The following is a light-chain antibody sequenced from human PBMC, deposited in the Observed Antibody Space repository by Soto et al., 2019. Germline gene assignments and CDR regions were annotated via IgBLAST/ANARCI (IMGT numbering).Light chain of an antibody. Sequence: SYELTQPPSVSVAPGQTARITWGGNNIGSKSVHWYQQKPGQAPVLVVYDDSDRPSGIPERFSGSNSGNTATLTISRVEAGDEADYYCQVWDSSSDQAVFGGGTQLTVL. J-gene: IGLJ2*01. CDR2: DDS. CDR3: QVWDSSSDQAV. CDR1: NIGSKS. V-gene: IGLV3-21*02.